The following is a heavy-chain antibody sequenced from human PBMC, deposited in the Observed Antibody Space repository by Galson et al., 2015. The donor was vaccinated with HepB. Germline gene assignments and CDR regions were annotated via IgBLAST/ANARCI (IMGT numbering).Heavy chain of an antibody. D-gene: IGHD3-22*01. V-gene: IGHV1-3*01. Sequence: SVKVSCKASGYTFSNYAIHWVRQAPGQRLEWMGWINAGNGDTVYSQKFQERVTITRDTSATTAYMELSSLRSEDTAVYYCARSPLFYYDSGHYYYYYNMDVWDQGTTVTVSS. CDR2: INAGNGDT. CDR3: ARSPLFYYDSGHYYYYYNMDV. CDR1: GYTFSNYA. J-gene: IGHJ6*02.